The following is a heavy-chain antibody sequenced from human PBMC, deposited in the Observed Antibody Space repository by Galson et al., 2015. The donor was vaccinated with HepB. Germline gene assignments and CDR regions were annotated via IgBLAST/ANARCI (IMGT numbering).Heavy chain of an antibody. CDR2: ISGSGGST. V-gene: IGHV3-23*01. Sequence: SLRLSCAASGFTFSNYAMNWVRQAPGKGLEWVSVISGSGGSTYYADSVKGRLTISRGNSKNTLYLQMNSLRVEDTAVYYCAKGDYSDGSSPLTGSDYWGQGTLVTVSS. D-gene: IGHD3-22*01. CDR3: AKGDYSDGSSPLTGSDY. J-gene: IGHJ4*02. CDR1: GFTFSNYA.